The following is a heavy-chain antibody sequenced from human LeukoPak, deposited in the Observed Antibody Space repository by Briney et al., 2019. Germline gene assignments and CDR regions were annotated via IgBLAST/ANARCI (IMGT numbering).Heavy chain of an antibody. CDR1: GGSTSSYY. CDR2: IYYSGST. CDR3: ARLGMVRGVPSWFDP. Sequence: PSETLSLTCTVSGGSTSSYYWSWIRQPPGKGLEWIGYIYYSGSTNYNPSPKSRVTISVDTSKNQFSLKLSSVTAADTAVYYCARLGMVRGVPSWFDPWGQGTLVTVSS. J-gene: IGHJ5*02. D-gene: IGHD3-10*01. V-gene: IGHV4-59*01.